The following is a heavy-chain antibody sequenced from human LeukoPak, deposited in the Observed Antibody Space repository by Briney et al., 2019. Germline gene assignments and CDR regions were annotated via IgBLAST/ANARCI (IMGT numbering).Heavy chain of an antibody. CDR1: GFPFTNHW. CDR3: ARDGRGGHSDF. CDR2: LIEDGGHK. D-gene: IGHD4-23*01. Sequence: SGGSLRPSCVSFGFPFTNHWMSWVRPAPGKGLEWVANLIEDGGHKNYLDSVKGRFPISRDYAKSSLFLQMDSLRVDHTALYYCARDGRGGHSDFWGQRTLITVSP. V-gene: IGHV3-7*01. J-gene: IGHJ4*02.